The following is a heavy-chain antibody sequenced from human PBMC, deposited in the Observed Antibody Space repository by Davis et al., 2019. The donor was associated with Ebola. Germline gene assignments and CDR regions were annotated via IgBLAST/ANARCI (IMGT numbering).Heavy chain of an antibody. CDR2: IKQDGSEK. V-gene: IGHV3-7*03. D-gene: IGHD6-13*01. CDR1: GFTFSSYW. Sequence: PGGSLRLSCAASGFTFSSYWMSWVRQAPGKGLEWVANIKQDGSEKYYVDSVKGRFTISRDDSKSNAYLQMNSLKTEDTAVYYCTRRIAAAEPDYWGQGTLVTVSS. CDR3: TRRIAAAEPDY. J-gene: IGHJ4*02.